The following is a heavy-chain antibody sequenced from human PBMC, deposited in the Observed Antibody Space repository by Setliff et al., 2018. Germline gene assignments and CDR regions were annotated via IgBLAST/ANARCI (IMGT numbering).Heavy chain of an antibody. J-gene: IGHJ3*02. D-gene: IGHD3-10*01. CDR1: GGSISSSSYY. CDR2: IYHSGST. CDR3: ARLSLLAALRYYGSGSRFGAFDI. Sequence: PSETLSLTCTVSGGSISSSSYYWGWIRQPPGKGLEWIGSIYHSGSTYYNPSLKSRVTISVDTSKNQFSLKLSSVTAADTAVYYCARLSLLAALRYYGSGSRFGAFDIWGQGTMVTVSS. V-gene: IGHV4-39*07.